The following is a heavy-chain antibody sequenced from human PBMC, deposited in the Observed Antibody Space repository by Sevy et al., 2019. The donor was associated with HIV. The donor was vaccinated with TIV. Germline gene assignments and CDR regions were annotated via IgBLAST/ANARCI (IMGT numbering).Heavy chain of an antibody. J-gene: IGHJ6*02. CDR3: TRGRGGSSSSMDYYYYYGMDV. CDR2: IGSKANSYAT. Sequence: GGSLRLSCAASGFTFSGSAMHWVRQASGKGLEWVGRIGSKANSYATAYAASVKGRFTIARDDSKNTAYLQMNSLKTEDTAVYYCTRGRGGSSSSMDYYYYYGMDVWGQGTTVTVSS. V-gene: IGHV3-73*01. D-gene: IGHD6-6*01. CDR1: GFTFSGSA.